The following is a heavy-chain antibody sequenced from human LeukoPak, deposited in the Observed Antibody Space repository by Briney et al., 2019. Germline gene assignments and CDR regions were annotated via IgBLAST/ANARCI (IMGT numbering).Heavy chain of an antibody. CDR2: IWYDGSNK. CDR1: GFTFSDYG. CDR3: ARGVDYYENSGTIDY. Sequence: GKSLRLSCTASGFTFSDYGMHWVRQPPGKGLEWVAIIWYDGSNKKYEDSVKGRFTISRDNSKNTLYLQMNSLRAEDTAVYYCARGVDYYENSGTIDYWGQGILVTVSS. D-gene: IGHD3-22*01. J-gene: IGHJ4*02. V-gene: IGHV3-33*01.